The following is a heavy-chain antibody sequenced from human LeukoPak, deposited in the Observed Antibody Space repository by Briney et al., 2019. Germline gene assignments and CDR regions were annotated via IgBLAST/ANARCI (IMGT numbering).Heavy chain of an antibody. CDR2: INTNGGST. D-gene: IGHD5-18*01. CDR1: GYTFTSYY. CDR3: ARVTAMTFDH. J-gene: IGHJ4*02. Sequence: ASVKVSCKASGYTFTSYYMHWVRHGPGQGLEWMGIINTNGGSTSYAQKFQGRVTRTSDTSTSTVYMELSSLRAEDTAVYYCARVTAMTFDHWGQGTLVTVSS. V-gene: IGHV1-46*01.